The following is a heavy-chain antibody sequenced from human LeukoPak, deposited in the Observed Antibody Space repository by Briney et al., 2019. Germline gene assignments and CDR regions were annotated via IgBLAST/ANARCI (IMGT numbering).Heavy chain of an antibody. Sequence: SETLSLTCTDSGGSISSYYWSWIRQPAGKGLEWIGRIYTSGSTNYNPSLKSRVTMSVDTSKNQFSLKLSPVTAADTAVYYCARSVDYDILTGYYTTSGYYMDVWGKGTTVTVSS. J-gene: IGHJ6*03. CDR1: GGSISSYY. V-gene: IGHV4-4*07. D-gene: IGHD3-9*01. CDR2: IYTSGST. CDR3: ARSVDYDILTGYYTTSGYYMDV.